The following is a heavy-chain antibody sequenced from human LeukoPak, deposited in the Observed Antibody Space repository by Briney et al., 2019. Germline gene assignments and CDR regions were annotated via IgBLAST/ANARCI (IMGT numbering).Heavy chain of an antibody. CDR3: ARRGRGNAFDI. CDR1: GYTLTSYW. V-gene: IGHV5-51*01. D-gene: IGHD3-10*01. CDR2: IYAGDSAT. Sequence: GESLKISCKGSGYTLTSYWIGWVRQMPGKGLEWMGIIYAGDSATRYSPSFQGQVTISADKSISTAYLQWSSLKASDTAMYYCARRGRGNAFDIWGQGTMVTVSS. J-gene: IGHJ3*02.